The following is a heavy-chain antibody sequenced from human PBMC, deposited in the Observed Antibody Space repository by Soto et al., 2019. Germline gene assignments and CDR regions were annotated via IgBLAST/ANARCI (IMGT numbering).Heavy chain of an antibody. CDR1: GFTFSSYS. D-gene: IGHD6-6*01. CDR3: ALSQYSSSSPDYYYYGMDV. CDR2: ISSSSSYI. Sequence: GGSLRLSCAASGFTFSSYSMNWVRQAPGKGLEWVSSISSSSSYIYYADSVKGRFTISRDNAKNSLYLQMNSLRAEDAAVYYCALSQYSSSSPDYYYYGMDVWGQGTTVTVSS. J-gene: IGHJ6*02. V-gene: IGHV3-21*01.